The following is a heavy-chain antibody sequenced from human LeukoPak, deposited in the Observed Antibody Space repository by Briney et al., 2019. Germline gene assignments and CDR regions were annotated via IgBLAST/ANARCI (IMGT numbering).Heavy chain of an antibody. J-gene: IGHJ5*02. Sequence: SETLSLTYTVSGGSISSSSYYWGWIRQPPGKGLEWIGSIYYSGSTYYNPSLKSRVTISVDTSKNQFSLKLSSVTAADTAVYYCAGGVKIQLWLWPSNWFDPWGQGTLVTVSS. CDR3: AGGVKIQLWLWPSNWFDP. D-gene: IGHD5-18*01. V-gene: IGHV4-39*01. CDR2: IYYSGST. CDR1: GGSISSSSYY.